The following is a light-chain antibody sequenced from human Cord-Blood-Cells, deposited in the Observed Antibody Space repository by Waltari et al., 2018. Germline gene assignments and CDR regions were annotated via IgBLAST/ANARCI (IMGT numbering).Light chain of an antibody. CDR1: SSAVGSYNL. V-gene: IGLV2-23*01. J-gene: IGLJ2*01. CDR2: EGS. CDR3: CSYAGSSDVV. Sequence: QSALTQPASVSGSPGQSITISCIGTSSAVGSYNLVSWSQQHPGKAPKLMIYEGSKRPSGVSNRFSGSKSGNTASLTISGLQAEDEADYYCCSYAGSSDVVFGGGTKLTVL.